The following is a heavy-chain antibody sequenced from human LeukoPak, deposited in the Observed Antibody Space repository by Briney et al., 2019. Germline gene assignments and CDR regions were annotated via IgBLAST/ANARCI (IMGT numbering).Heavy chain of an antibody. Sequence: GGSLRLSCAASGFTFSSYAMSWVRQAPGKGLEWISAISGSGDSTYFADSVKGRFTISRDNSKNTLYLQMNSLKTEDTAVYYCTTDYDFWSGDRGYWGQGTLVTVSS. CDR1: GFTFSSYA. CDR2: ISGSGDST. J-gene: IGHJ4*02. D-gene: IGHD3-3*01. V-gene: IGHV3-23*01. CDR3: TTDYDFWSGDRGY.